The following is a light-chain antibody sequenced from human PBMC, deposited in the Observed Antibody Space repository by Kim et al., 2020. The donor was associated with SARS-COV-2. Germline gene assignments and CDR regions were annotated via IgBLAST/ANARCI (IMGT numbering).Light chain of an antibody. Sequence: SASVVDRVTITCRASQSISSWLAWYQQKPGKAPKLLIYDASSWESGVPSRFSGSGSGTEFTLTISSLQPDDFATYYCQQYNSYWTFRQGTKVDIK. CDR1: QSISSW. CDR3: QQYNSYWT. CDR2: DAS. V-gene: IGKV1-5*01. J-gene: IGKJ1*01.